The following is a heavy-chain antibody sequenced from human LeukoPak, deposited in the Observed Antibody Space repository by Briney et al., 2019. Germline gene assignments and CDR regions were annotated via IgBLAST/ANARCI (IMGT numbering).Heavy chain of an antibody. D-gene: IGHD2-2*01. J-gene: IGHJ3*02. Sequence: ASVKVSCKASGGTFSSYAISWVRQAPGQGLEWMGGIIPIFGTANYAQKFQGRVTITADESTSTAYMELSSLRSEDTAVYYCARELSGRYCSSTSCYLLNAFDIWGQGTMVTVSS. CDR2: IIPIFGTA. CDR3: ARELSGRYCSSTSCYLLNAFDI. V-gene: IGHV1-69*13. CDR1: GGTFSSYA.